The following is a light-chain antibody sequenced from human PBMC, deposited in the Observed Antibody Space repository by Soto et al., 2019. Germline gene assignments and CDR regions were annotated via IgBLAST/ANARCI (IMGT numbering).Light chain of an antibody. J-gene: IGKJ1*01. Sequence: EIVLTQSPATLSVSPGEGVTLSCRASQGVGRNFAWYQQKPGQAPRLLIYAASTRATGIPARFSGSGTETEFTLTISSLQSEDFAVYYCQQYTKWWTFGQGTKVEIK. V-gene: IGKV3-15*01. CDR1: QGVGRN. CDR2: AAS. CDR3: QQYTKWWT.